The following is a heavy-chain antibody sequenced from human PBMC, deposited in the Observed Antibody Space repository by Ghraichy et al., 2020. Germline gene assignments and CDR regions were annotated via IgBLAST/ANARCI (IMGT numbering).Heavy chain of an antibody. J-gene: IGHJ6*02. CDR2: ISSSSSYI. V-gene: IGHV3-21*01. D-gene: IGHD6-13*01. CDR3: ARALAAADDYYYYYCMDV. Sequence: GGSLRLSCAASGFTFSSYSMNWVRQAPGKGLEWVSSISSSSSYIYYADSVKGRFTISRDNAKNSLYLQMNSLRAEDTAVYYCARALAAADDYYYYYCMDVWGQGTTVTVSS. CDR1: GFTFSSYS.